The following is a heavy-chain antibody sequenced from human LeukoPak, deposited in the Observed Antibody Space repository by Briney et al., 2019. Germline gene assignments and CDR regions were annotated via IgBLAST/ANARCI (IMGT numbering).Heavy chain of an antibody. D-gene: IGHD3-10*01. CDR1: GFTFSSYW. V-gene: IGHV3-7*03. J-gene: IGHJ4*02. CDR2: IKQDGSEK. CDR3: TSRPLLSYYGSGRTRSDY. Sequence: PGGSLRLSCAASGFTFSSYWMSWVRQAPGKGLEWVANIKQDGSEKYYVDSVKGRFTISRNNAKNSLYLQMNSLKTEDTAVYYCTSRPLLSYYGSGRTRSDYWGQGTLVTVSS.